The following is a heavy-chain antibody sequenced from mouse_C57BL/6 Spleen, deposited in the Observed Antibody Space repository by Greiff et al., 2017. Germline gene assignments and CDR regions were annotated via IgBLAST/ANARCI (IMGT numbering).Heavy chain of an antibody. CDR3: ARADDGNYEAWFAY. CDR2: IYPGSGNT. J-gene: IGHJ3*01. V-gene: IGHV1-76*01. D-gene: IGHD2-1*01. Sequence: VQLQQSGAELVRPGASVKLSCKASGYTFTDYYINWVQQRPGQGLEWIARIYPGSGNTYYHEKFKGKATLTAEKSSGTAYMQLSSLTSEDSAVYFCARADDGNYEAWFAYWGQGTLVTVSA. CDR1: GYTFTDYY.